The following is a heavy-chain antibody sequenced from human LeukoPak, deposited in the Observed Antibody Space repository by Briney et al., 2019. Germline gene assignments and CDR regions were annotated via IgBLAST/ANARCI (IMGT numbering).Heavy chain of an antibody. CDR2: INHSGST. Sequence: SETLSLTCAVYGGSFSGYYWSWIRQPPGKGLEWIGEINHSGSTNYNPSLKSRVTISVDTSKNQFSLKLSSVTAADTAVYYCATYAPKYYYGSGSYQDDYWGQGTLVTVSS. V-gene: IGHV4-34*01. CDR1: GGSFSGYY. J-gene: IGHJ4*02. CDR3: ATYAPKYYYGSGSYQDDY. D-gene: IGHD3-10*01.